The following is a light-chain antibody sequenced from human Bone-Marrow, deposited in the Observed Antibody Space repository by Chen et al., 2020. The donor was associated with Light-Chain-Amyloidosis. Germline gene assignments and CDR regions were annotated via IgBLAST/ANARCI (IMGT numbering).Light chain of an antibody. CDR2: EVT. J-gene: IGLJ1*01. Sequence: QSALTPPASVSGSPGQSLPISCTGTSSYVGGDNHVSWYQQHPDKAPKLMIYEVTNRPSWVPDRFSGSKSDNTASLTISGLQTEDEADYFCSSYTITNTLVFGSGTRVTVL. CDR3: SSYTITNTLV. CDR1: SSYVGGDNH. V-gene: IGLV2-14*01.